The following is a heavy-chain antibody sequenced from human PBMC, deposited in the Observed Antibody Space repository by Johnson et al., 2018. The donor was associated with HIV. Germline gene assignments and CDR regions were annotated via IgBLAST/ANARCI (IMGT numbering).Heavy chain of an antibody. V-gene: IGHV3-53*01. CDR2: TFSGGST. D-gene: IGHD1-1*01. CDR1: GFSVSCDY. Sequence: VQPVESGGGLIPPGGSLRLSCAASGFSVSCDYLSWVRQPPWKGLESVSVTFSGGSTYFADSVQGRLNISRDISKNTLYLEMYSLRAGDTAVYYCARAKVNWTQGDAFDVWGQGTMVTVAS. J-gene: IGHJ3*01. CDR3: ARAKVNWTQGDAFDV.